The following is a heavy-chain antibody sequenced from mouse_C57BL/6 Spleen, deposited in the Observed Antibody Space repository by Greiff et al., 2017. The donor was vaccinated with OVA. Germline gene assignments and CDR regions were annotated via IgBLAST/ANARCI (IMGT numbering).Heavy chain of an antibody. V-gene: IGHV5-16*01. D-gene: IGHD4-1*01. Sequence: EVQLQQSEGGLVQPGSSMKLSCTASGFTFSDYYMAWVRQVPEKGLEWVANINYDGSSTYYLDSLKSRFIISRDNAKNILYLQMSSLKSEDTATYYCAREVLGLDYWGQGTTLTVSS. CDR2: INYDGSST. CDR1: GFTFSDYY. CDR3: AREVLGLDY. J-gene: IGHJ2*01.